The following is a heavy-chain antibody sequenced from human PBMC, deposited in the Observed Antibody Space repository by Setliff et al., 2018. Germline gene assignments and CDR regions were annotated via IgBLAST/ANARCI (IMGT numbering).Heavy chain of an antibody. CDR2: IYSTGTS. V-gene: IGHV3-53*01. Sequence: GGSLRLSCAASGFTVSNIYTNWVRQAPGKGLEWVSIIYSTGTSYYADSVKGRFTISRDISKNTLYLQMNSLRAEGTAVYYCARAGLPYAADVWGQGTKVTVSS. D-gene: IGHD2-21*02. CDR1: GFTVSNIY. J-gene: IGHJ3*01. CDR3: ARAGLPYAADV.